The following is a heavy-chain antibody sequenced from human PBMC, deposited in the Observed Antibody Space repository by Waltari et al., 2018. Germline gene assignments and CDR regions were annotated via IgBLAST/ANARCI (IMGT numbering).Heavy chain of an antibody. V-gene: IGHV3-23*01. J-gene: IGHJ4*02. CDR2: ISGSGGST. D-gene: IGHD5-12*01. CDR3: AKDEELRGYDYFDY. Sequence: EVQLLESGGGLVQPGGSLGLSCAASGLTFSSYAMSWVRQAPGKGREWGSAISGSGGSTYYADSVKGRFTISRDNSKNTLYLQMNSLRAEDTAVYYCAKDEELRGYDYFDYWGQGTLVTVSS. CDR1: GLTFSSYA.